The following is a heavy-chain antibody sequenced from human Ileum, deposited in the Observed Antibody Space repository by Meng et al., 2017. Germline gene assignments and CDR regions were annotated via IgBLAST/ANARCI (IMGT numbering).Heavy chain of an antibody. D-gene: IGHD7-27*01. Sequence: QRPLQGSGPATVRPTQTPSLTCTGSGASFRSNNDGWGWIRQPPGKGLEWIGYGSTHHNHSLKSRVTISVDTSKNQFFLTLNSVTAADTAIYYCARDHWGSLDYWGQGILVTVSS. CDR1: GASFRSNNDG. V-gene: IGHV4-61*01. J-gene: IGHJ4*02. CDR3: ARDHWGSLDY. CDR2: GST.